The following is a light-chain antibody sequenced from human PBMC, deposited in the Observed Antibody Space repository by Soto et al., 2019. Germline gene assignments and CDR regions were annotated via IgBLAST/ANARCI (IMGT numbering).Light chain of an antibody. CDR1: QSVSSY. V-gene: IGKV3-11*01. J-gene: IGKJ4*01. Sequence: EIVLTQSPATLSLSPGERATLSCRASQSVSSYLAWYQQKPGQAPRLLIYDASNRATGIPARFSGSESGTDFTLTISSLEPEDFAGYYCQQRSNWPPLSCGGGTKVEIK. CDR2: DAS. CDR3: QQRSNWPPLS.